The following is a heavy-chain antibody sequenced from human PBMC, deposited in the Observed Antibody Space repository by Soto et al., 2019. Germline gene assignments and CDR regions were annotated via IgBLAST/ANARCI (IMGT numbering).Heavy chain of an antibody. CDR3: ARAGYCSSTSCYRPYYYGMDV. Sequence: ASVKVSCKATGYTLTGYYMHWVRQAAGQGLEWMGWINPNSGGTNYAQKFQGWVTMTRDTSISTAYMELSTLRSDDTAVYYCARAGYCSSTSCYRPYYYGMDVWGQGTTVTVSS. V-gene: IGHV1-2*04. CDR1: GYTLTGYY. J-gene: IGHJ6*02. CDR2: INPNSGGT. D-gene: IGHD2-2*02.